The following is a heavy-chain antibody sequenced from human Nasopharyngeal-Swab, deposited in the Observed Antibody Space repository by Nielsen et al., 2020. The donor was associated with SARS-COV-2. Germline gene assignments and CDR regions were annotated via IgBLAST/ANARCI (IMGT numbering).Heavy chain of an antibody. V-gene: IGHV3-30-3*01. CDR2: ISYDGSNK. CDR3: ARERGGPRDDSSGYLYYFDY. Sequence: WIRQPPGKGLEWVAVISYDGSNKYYADSVKGRFTISRDNSKNTLYLQMNSLRAEDTAVYYCARERGGPRDDSSGYLYYFDYWGQGTLVTVSS. D-gene: IGHD3-22*01. J-gene: IGHJ4*02.